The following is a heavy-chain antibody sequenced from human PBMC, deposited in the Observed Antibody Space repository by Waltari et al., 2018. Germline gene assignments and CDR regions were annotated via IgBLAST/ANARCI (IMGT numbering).Heavy chain of an antibody. CDR2: MNPNSGNT. J-gene: IGHJ6*03. V-gene: IGHV1-8*03. CDR3: ARGTGSYGYYFYYYYYMDV. D-gene: IGHD4-17*01. Sequence: QVQLVQSGAEVKKPGASVKVSCKASGYTFTSYDINWVRQATGQGLEWMGWMNPNSGNTGYAQKFQGRVTITRNTSISTAYMELSSLRSEDTAVYYCARGTGSYGYYFYYYYYMDVWGKGTTVTVSS. CDR1: GYTFTSYD.